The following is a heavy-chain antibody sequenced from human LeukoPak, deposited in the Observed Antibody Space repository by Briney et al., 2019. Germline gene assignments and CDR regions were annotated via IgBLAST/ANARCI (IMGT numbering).Heavy chain of an antibody. D-gene: IGHD6-19*01. J-gene: IGHJ6*03. CDR1: GFTFSSYA. Sequence: GGSLRLSCAASGFTFSSYAMSWVRQAPGKGLEWVSAISGSGGSTYYADSVKGRFTISRDNSKNTLYLQMHSLRAEDTAVYYSAKGAAVTYYYYMDVWGKGTTVSVSS. CDR2: ISGSGGST. V-gene: IGHV3-23*01. CDR3: AKGAAVTYYYYMDV.